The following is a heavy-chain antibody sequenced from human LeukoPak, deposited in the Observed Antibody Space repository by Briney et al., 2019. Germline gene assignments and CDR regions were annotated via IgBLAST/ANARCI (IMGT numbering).Heavy chain of an antibody. J-gene: IGHJ4*02. CDR1: GFTFSSYS. CDR2: ISSSSSYI. D-gene: IGHD3-22*01. Sequence: GGPLRLSCAASGFTFSSYSMNWVRQAPGKGLEWVSSISSSSSYIYYADSVKGRFTISRDNAKNSLYLQMNSLRAEDTAVYYCARGPSVDYYYDSSGDHWGQGTLVTVSS. V-gene: IGHV3-21*01. CDR3: ARGPSVDYYYDSSGDH.